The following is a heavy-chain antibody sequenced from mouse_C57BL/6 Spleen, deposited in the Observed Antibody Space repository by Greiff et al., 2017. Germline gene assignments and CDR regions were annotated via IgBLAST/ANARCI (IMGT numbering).Heavy chain of an antibody. J-gene: IGHJ2*01. CDR1: GFTFSDYY. CDR2: INYDGSST. Sequence: EVKVEESEGGLVQPGRSMKLSCTASGFTFSDYYMAWVRQVPEKGLEWVANINYDGSSTYYLDSLKGRFIISIDKAKNILYLQMSRLKSEDTATYYCARENYGSFDYWGQGTTLTVSS. D-gene: IGHD1-1*01. CDR3: ARENYGSFDY. V-gene: IGHV5-16*01.